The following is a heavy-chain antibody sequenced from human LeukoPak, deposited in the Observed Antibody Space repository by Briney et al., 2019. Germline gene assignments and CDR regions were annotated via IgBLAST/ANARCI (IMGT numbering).Heavy chain of an antibody. CDR1: GYTFTSYD. V-gene: IGHV1-8*01. D-gene: IGHD2-15*01. J-gene: IGHJ4*02. CDR3: ARGVLYCSGGSCYLRYLDY. CDR2: MNPNSGNT. Sequence: ASVKVSCKASGYTFTSYDINWVRQATGQGLEWMGWMNPNSGNTGYAQKFQGRVTMTRNTSISTAYMELSSLRSEDTAVYYCARGVLYCSGGSCYLRYLDYWGQGTLVTVSS.